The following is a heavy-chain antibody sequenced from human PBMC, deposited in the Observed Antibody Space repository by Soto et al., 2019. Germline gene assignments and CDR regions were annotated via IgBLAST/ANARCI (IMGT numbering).Heavy chain of an antibody. Sequence: QVQLVQSGAEVKKHGASVKVSCKAYGYTFTNYAMHWVRQAPGQRLEWMGWINAGNGNTKYSQKFQGRVTITRDTSASTAYMELSSLRYEDTAVYYCARGPLLWGDVWGQGTTVTVSS. CDR2: INAGNGNT. CDR1: GYTFTNYA. V-gene: IGHV1-3*01. D-gene: IGHD3-10*01. CDR3: ARGPLLWGDV. J-gene: IGHJ6*02.